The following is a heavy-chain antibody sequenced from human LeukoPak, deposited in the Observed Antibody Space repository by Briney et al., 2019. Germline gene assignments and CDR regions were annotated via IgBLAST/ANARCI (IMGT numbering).Heavy chain of an antibody. J-gene: IGHJ4*02. CDR3: ARTSSYYYDSSD. CDR1: GFTFDDCA. CDR2: ISWNSGSI. D-gene: IGHD3-22*01. Sequence: PGRSLKLSCAASGFTFDDCAMHWVRQAPGKGLEWVSGISWNSGSIGYADSVKGRFTISRDNAKNSLYLQMNSLRAEDTAVYYCARTSSYYYDSSDWGQGTLVTVSS. V-gene: IGHV3-9*01.